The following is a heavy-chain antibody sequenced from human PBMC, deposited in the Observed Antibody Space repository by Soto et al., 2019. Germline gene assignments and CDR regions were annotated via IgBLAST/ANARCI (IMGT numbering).Heavy chain of an antibody. D-gene: IGHD3-16*02. CDR2: IIPIFGTA. Sequence: SVKVSCKASGGTFSSYAISWVRQAPGQGLEWMGGIIPIFGTANYAQKFQGRVTITADESTSTAYVELSSLRSEDTAVYYCARSIMITFGGAIAKKYYCYGMDVWGQGTTVTVSS. V-gene: IGHV1-69*13. CDR1: GGTFSSYA. J-gene: IGHJ6*02. CDR3: ARSIMITFGGAIAKKYYCYGMDV.